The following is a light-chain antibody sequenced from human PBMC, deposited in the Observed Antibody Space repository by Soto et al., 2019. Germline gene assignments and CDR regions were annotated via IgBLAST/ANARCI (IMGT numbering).Light chain of an antibody. Sequence: QSVLTQSSSASASLGSSVKLTCTLSSGHSSYIIAWHQQQPGKAPRYLMKLEGSGSYNKGSGVPDRFSGSSSGADRYLTISILQVEDEADYYCETWDSNTRVFGGGTKVTVL. V-gene: IGLV4-60*02. J-gene: IGLJ3*02. CDR3: ETWDSNTRV. CDR2: LEGSGSY. CDR1: SGHSSYI.